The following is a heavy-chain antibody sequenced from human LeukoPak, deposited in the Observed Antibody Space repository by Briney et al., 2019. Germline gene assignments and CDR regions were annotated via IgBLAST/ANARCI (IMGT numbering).Heavy chain of an antibody. D-gene: IGHD3-3*01. CDR1: GYTFTSYG. CDR3: ASSLTIFGPSGY. CDR2: ISAYKGKT. V-gene: IGHV1-18*01. Sequence: ASVKVSCKASGYTFTSYGISWLRQAPARGREWMGWISAYKGKTNYAQKLQGRVTMTTDTSTSTAYMELRSLRSDDTAVYYCASSLTIFGPSGYWGQGTLVTVSS. J-gene: IGHJ4*02.